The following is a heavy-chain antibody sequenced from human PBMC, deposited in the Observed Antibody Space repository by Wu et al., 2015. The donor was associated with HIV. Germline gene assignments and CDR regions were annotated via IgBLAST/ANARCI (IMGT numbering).Heavy chain of an antibody. V-gene: IGHV1-2*02. CDR2: INPNSGGT. D-gene: IGHD2-21*01. CDR1: GYTFSAYY. CDR3: VRYIGVIPDY. J-gene: IGHJ4*02. Sequence: QVQLVQSGAEVKKPGASVKVSCKASGYTFSAYYMHWVRQVPGQGLEWMGWINPNSGGTNFAQEFQGRVTMTRDTSISTAYMELSSLRSDDTAIYYCVRYIGVIPDYWGQGTLVTVSS.